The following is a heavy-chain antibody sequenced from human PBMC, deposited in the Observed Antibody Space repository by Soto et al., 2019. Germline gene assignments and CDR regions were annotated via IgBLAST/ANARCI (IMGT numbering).Heavy chain of an antibody. CDR3: AKDVVAGQNGYYCDY. Sequence: EVQLVESGGGLVQPGRSLRLSCAASGFTFDDYAMHWVRQAPGKGLEWVSGISWNSGSIGYADSVKGRFTISRDNAKNSLYLQMNSLRAEDTALYYCAKDVVAGQNGYYCDYWGQGTLVTVSS. V-gene: IGHV3-9*01. CDR1: GFTFDDYA. D-gene: IGHD6-19*01. J-gene: IGHJ4*02. CDR2: ISWNSGSI.